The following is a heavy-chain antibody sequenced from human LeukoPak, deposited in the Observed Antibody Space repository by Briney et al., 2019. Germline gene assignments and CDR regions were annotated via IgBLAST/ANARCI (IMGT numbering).Heavy chain of an antibody. J-gene: IGHJ6*03. CDR2: IIPIFGTT. CDR1: GGTFSSYA. D-gene: IGHD6-13*01. V-gene: IGHV1-69*06. CDR3: ARVVGLTGYSSSWYSGYYYYMDV. Sequence: SVKVSCKASGGTFSSYAISWVRQAPGQGLEWMGGIIPIFGTTNYAQKFQDRVTITADKSTSTAYMESSSLRSEDTAVYYCARVVGLTGYSSSWYSGYYYYMDVWGKGTTVTVSS.